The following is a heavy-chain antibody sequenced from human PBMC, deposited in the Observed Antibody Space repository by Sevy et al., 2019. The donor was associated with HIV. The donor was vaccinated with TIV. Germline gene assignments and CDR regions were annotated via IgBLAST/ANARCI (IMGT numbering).Heavy chain of an antibody. Sequence: GGSLRLSCDASGFTFDMYWMQWVRQAPGKGLEWVANIRQDGNEIYYAASVRGRFTISRDNAKGSLYRQMNNLRVEDTATHYGARRYFDLWGQGTQVTVSS. J-gene: IGHJ4*02. CDR1: GFTFDMYW. CDR3: ARRYFDL. CDR2: IRQDGNEI. V-gene: IGHV3-7*03.